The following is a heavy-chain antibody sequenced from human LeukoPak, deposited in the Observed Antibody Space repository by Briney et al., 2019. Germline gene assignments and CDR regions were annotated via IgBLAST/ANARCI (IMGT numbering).Heavy chain of an antibody. CDR3: ATGVFYCGGDCYSYYFDY. CDR1: GYTLTELS. CDR2: FDPEDGET. J-gene: IGHJ4*02. V-gene: IGHV1-24*01. D-gene: IGHD2-21*02. Sequence: GASVKVSCKVSGYTLTELSMHWVRQAPGKGLEWMGGFDPEDGETIYAQKFQGRVTITEDTSTDTAYMELSSLRSEDTAVYYCATGVFYCGGDCYSYYFDYWGQGTLVTVSS.